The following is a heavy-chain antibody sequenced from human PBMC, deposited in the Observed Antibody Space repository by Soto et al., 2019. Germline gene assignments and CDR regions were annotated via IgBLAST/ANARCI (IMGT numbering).Heavy chain of an antibody. J-gene: IGHJ4*02. CDR3: TKNSAYALDY. D-gene: IGHD5-12*01. V-gene: IGHV4-4*02. Sequence: SETVSITCDVSRYSINNNNWWSWVRQPPGGGLEWIGELHHGGSTNYNPSLESRATFSVDISKNQFFLKLSSVTAADTAVYYCTKNSAYALDYSGQGTLVTVSS. CDR2: LHHGGST. CDR1: RYSINNNNW.